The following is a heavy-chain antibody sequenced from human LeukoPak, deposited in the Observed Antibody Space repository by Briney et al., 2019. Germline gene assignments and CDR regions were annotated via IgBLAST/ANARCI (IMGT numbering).Heavy chain of an antibody. D-gene: IGHD4-17*01. CDR3: ARAAVTTGHAFDI. Sequence: GGSLRLSCAASGFTVSSNYMSWVRQAPGKGLEWVSVIYSGGNTYYSDSVKGRFTISRDNSKNTLYLQMNSLRAEDTAVYYCARAAVTTGHAFDIWGQGTMVTVSS. CDR1: GFTVSSNY. J-gene: IGHJ3*02. V-gene: IGHV3-53*01. CDR2: IYSGGNT.